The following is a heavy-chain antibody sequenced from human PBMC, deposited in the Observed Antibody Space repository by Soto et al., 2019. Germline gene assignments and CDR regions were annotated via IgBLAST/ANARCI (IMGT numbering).Heavy chain of an antibody. D-gene: IGHD3-10*01. CDR3: ARASWLFYGTLHGPFDH. Sequence: GGSLRLSCAASGFTFNRHPLHWVRQAPGKGLEWVAVISHDGNNKYYADSVKGRFTISRDNSMNMLYLQMHGLRTEDTAIFYCARASWLFYGTLHGPFDHSGQGALVNVSS. J-gene: IGHJ4*02. CDR2: ISHDGNNK. CDR1: GFTFNRHP. V-gene: IGHV3-30-3*01.